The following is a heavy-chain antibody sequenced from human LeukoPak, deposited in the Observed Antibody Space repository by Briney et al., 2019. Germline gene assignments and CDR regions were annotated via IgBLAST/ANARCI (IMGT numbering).Heavy chain of an antibody. J-gene: IGHJ3*02. CDR3: ARRKSYYDSSGYYCWAFDI. Sequence: SSETLSLTCAVYGGSFSGYYWSWIRQPPGKGLEWIGEINHSGSTNYDPSLKSRVTISVDTSKNQFSLKLSSVTAADTAVYYCARRKSYYDSSGYYCWAFDIWGQGTMVTVSS. CDR1: GGSFSGYY. CDR2: INHSGST. V-gene: IGHV4-34*01. D-gene: IGHD3-22*01.